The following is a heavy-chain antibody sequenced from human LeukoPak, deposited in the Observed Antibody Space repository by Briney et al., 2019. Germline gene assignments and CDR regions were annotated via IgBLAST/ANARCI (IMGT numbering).Heavy chain of an antibody. D-gene: IGHD3-22*01. CDR2: IYYSGST. Sequence: KPSETLSLTCTVSGDSISSHYWNWIRQPPGKGLDWIGYIYYSGSTNYNPSLKSRVTISVDTSKNQFSLKLSSVTAADTALYYCAREKMQGSSGYYSHFDYWGQGTLVTVSS. CDR1: GDSISSHY. J-gene: IGHJ4*02. CDR3: AREKMQGSSGYYSHFDY. V-gene: IGHV4-59*11.